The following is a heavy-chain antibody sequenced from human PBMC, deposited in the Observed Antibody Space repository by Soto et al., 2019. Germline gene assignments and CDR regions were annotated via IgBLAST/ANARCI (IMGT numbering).Heavy chain of an antibody. CDR2: IKTDGSYT. Sequence: GGSLRLSCAASGFNFSNHWMHWVRQAPGKGLVWVSRIKTDGSYTNYADSVKGRFTISRDNAKNTLYLQMDSLRAEDTAVYYCAKQFDYWGQGTLVTVSS. J-gene: IGHJ4*02. CDR1: GFNFSNHW. CDR3: AKQFDY. V-gene: IGHV3-74*01.